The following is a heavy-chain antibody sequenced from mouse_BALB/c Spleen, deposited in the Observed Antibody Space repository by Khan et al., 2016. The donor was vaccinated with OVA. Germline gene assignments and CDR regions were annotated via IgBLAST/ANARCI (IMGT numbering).Heavy chain of an antibody. CDR1: GFSLTNYG. Sequence: QVQLKESGPGLVAPSQSLSITCTVSGFSLTNYGVHWVRQPPGKGLEWLGVIWAGGSTNYNSALMSRLSISKDDSKSQVFLKMNSLQTDDTAMYFCARNRETDYLDYWGQGTTLTVSS. CDR2: IWAGGST. J-gene: IGHJ2*01. CDR3: ARNRETDYLDY. V-gene: IGHV2-9*02.